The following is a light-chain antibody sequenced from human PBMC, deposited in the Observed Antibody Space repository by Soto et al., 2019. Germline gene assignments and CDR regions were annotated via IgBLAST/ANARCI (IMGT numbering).Light chain of an antibody. V-gene: IGLV2-14*03. CDR1: SSYVGGFNY. CDR2: DVF. J-gene: IGLJ1*01. Sequence: QSVLTQDASVSGSPGQSITISCTGTSSYVGGFNYVSWYQQHPGKAPKLMIYDVFTRPSGVSNRFSDSKSGNTASLTISALQAEDEADYYCTSWTSTSTYVFGSGTKVTVL. CDR3: TSWTSTSTYV.